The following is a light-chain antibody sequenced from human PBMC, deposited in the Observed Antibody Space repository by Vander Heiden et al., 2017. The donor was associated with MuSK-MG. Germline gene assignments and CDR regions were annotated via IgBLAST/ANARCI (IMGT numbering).Light chain of an antibody. V-gene: IGLV3-21*04. J-gene: IGLJ1*01. Sequence: SYVLTQSPSLSVAPGKTASITCGGNNIGTKSVHWYQQKPGQAPVLVIYYDSDRPSGIPERFSGSNSGNTATLTISRVEAGDEADYYCQVWDNSSDHDVFGTGTKVTVL. CDR1: NIGTKS. CDR3: QVWDNSSDHDV. CDR2: YDS.